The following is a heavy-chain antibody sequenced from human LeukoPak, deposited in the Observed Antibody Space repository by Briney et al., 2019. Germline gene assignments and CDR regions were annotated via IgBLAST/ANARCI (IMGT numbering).Heavy chain of an antibody. D-gene: IGHD4-17*01. J-gene: IGHJ3*02. CDR2: IYYSGST. Sequence: SETLSLTCTVSGGSISSYYWSWIRQPPGKGLEWIGYIYYSGSTNYNPSLKSRVTISVDTSKNQFSLKLSSVTAADTAVYYCARQPPHDYGDYGDAFDIWGQGTMVTVSS. V-gene: IGHV4-59*01. CDR1: GGSISSYY. CDR3: ARQPPHDYGDYGDAFDI.